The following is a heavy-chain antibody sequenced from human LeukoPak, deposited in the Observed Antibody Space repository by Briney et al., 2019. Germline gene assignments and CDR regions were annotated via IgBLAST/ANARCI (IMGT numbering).Heavy chain of an antibody. CDR1: GFTFSSYA. V-gene: IGHV3-23*01. CDR3: AKDSYYYGSGSFPRIPYYFDY. D-gene: IGHD3-10*01. J-gene: IGHJ4*02. CDR2: ISGSGGST. Sequence: GGSLRLSCAASGFTFSSYAMSWVRQAPGKGLEWVSAISGSGGSTYYADSVKGRFTISRDNSKSTLYLQMNSLRAEDTAVYYCAKDSYYYGSGSFPRIPYYFDYWGQGTLVTVSS.